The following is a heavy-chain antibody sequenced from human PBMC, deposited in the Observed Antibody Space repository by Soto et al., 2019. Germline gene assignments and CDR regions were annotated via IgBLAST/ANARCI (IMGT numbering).Heavy chain of an antibody. D-gene: IGHD3-16*02. CDR2: VLPILGSI. CDR3: GRIPRYSFPTSDPLDN. CDR1: GGTFNTYT. V-gene: IGHV1-69*08. Sequence: QVHLVQSGAELKQPGSSVTVSCKASGGTFNTYTFSWVRQVPGQGLEWMGSVLPILGSINYAPEFQGRLSISADQSSTRVYMELSSLTSQDTATYYCGRIPRYSFPTSDPLDNWGQGTLVTVSS. J-gene: IGHJ4*02.